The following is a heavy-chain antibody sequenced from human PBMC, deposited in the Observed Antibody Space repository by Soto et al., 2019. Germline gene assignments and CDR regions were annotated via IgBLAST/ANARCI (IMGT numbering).Heavy chain of an antibody. V-gene: IGHV3-33*01. CDR2: LRYDGSNT. D-gene: IGHD1-26*01. CDR1: GFTFSGYG. Sequence: QVHLVESGGGVVQPGRSLRLSCAASGFTFSGYGMHWVRQAPGKGLEWVAVLRYDGSNTYYADSVKGRFTISRDNPKNTLYLQMNSLTPEDTAVYYCARDGVGATTYFGYFDYWGQGTLVTVSA. CDR3: ARDGVGATTYFGYFDY. J-gene: IGHJ4*02.